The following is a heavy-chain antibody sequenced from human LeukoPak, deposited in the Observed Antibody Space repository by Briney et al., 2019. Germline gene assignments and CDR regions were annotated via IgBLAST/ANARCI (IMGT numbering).Heavy chain of an antibody. CDR3: AKAPYSSSSPFDY. CDR2: INHSGST. D-gene: IGHD6-6*01. CDR1: GGSISSGGYY. J-gene: IGHJ4*02. Sequence: PSQTLSLTCAVSGGSISSGGYYWSWIRQPPGKGLEWIGEINHSGSTNYNPSLKSRVTISVDTSKNQFSLKLSSVTAADTAVYYCAKAPYSSSSPFDYWGQGTLVTVSS. V-gene: IGHV4-30-2*01.